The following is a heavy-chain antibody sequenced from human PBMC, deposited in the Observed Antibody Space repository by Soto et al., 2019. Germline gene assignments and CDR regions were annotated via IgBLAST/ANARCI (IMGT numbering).Heavy chain of an antibody. CDR2: LSYDGDKE. CDR1: GFSFSDYG. CDR3: GKDLMGEQWLGVMHY. J-gene: IGHJ4*02. Sequence: QVQLEESGGNVVQPGRSLRLSCAASGFSFSDYGMHWVRQAPGKGLESVALLSYDGDKEYYADSVKGRFTISRDNSKNKEFLQMNSLRPEDTAVYYCGKDLMGEQWLGVMHYWGQGTLVTVSS. D-gene: IGHD6-19*01. V-gene: IGHV3-30*18.